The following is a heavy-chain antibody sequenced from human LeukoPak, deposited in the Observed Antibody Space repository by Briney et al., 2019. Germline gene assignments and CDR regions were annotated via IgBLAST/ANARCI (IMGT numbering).Heavy chain of an antibody. Sequence: PGGSLRLSCTTSGFTFGDYVMSWVRQAPGKGLEWVSAISGSGGSTYYADSVKGRLTISRDNSKNTLYLQMNSLRAEDTAVYYCSGLAELRPAYWGQGTLVTVSS. CDR2: ISGSGGST. CDR1: GFTFGDYV. D-gene: IGHD1-7*01. J-gene: IGHJ4*02. CDR3: SGLAELRPAY. V-gene: IGHV3-23*01.